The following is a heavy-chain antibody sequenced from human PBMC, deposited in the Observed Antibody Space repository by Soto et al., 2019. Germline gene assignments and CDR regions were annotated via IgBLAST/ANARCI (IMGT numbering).Heavy chain of an antibody. J-gene: IGHJ3*02. D-gene: IGHD1-26*01. CDR2: IYSGGST. Sequence: EVQLVESGGGLIQPGGSLRLSFAASGFTVSSNYMSWVRQAPGKGLEWVSVIYSGGSTYYADSVKGRFTISRDNSKNTLYLQMNSLRAEDTAVYYCARSYLLDAFDIWGQGTMVTVSS. V-gene: IGHV3-53*01. CDR3: ARSYLLDAFDI. CDR1: GFTVSSNY.